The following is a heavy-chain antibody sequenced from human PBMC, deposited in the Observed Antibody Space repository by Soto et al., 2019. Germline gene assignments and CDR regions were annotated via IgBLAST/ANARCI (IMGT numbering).Heavy chain of an antibody. D-gene: IGHD6-13*01. CDR2: IKQDGSEK. Sequence: GGSLRLSCAASGFTFSSYWMSWVRQAPGKGLEWVANIKQDGSEKYYVDSVKGRFTISRDNAKNSLYLQMNSLRAEDTAVYYCARVTSSSWPYYYYYYMDVWGKGTTVTVS. J-gene: IGHJ6*03. V-gene: IGHV3-7*01. CDR3: ARVTSSSWPYYYYYYMDV. CDR1: GFTFSSYW.